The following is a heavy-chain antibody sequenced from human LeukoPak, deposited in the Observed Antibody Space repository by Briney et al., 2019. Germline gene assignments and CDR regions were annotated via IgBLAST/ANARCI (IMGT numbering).Heavy chain of an antibody. D-gene: IGHD2-2*01. CDR2: IYTSGST. CDR3: ARDTIVVVSAAPPRVGWFDP. V-gene: IGHV4-4*07. Sequence: SETLSLTCTVSGGSISSYYWSCIRQPAGKGLEWIGRIYTSGSTNYNPSRKSRVNMSVDTSKNQFSRKLSSVAAADTAVYYCARDTIVVVSAAPPRVGWFDPWGQGTLVTVSS. J-gene: IGHJ5*02. CDR1: GGSISSYY.